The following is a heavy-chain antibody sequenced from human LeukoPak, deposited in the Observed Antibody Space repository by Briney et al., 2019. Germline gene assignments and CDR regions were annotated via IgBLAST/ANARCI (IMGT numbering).Heavy chain of an antibody. D-gene: IGHD1-1*01. Sequence: PSETLSLTCSVSGASFSTNYWSWIRQPPGRGLEWIGYVFDSGSNNYNPSLKSRVTISVDTSTKQFSLRLSSVTAADTAVYYCARLYQQSKWKYYYYYMDVWGKGTAVTVSS. CDR1: GASFSTNY. V-gene: IGHV4-59*01. CDR3: ARLYQQSKWKYYYYYMDV. J-gene: IGHJ6*03. CDR2: VFDSGSN.